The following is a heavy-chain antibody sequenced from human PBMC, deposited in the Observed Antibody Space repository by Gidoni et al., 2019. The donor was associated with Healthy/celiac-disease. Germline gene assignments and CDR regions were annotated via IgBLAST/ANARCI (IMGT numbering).Heavy chain of an antibody. CDR2: ISSSSSYI. V-gene: IGHV3-21*01. D-gene: IGHD6-19*01. CDR3: ARALQQWLFGPDYYYYGMDV. CDR1: GFTFSSYS. Sequence: EVQLVESGGGLVKPGGSLSLSCAASGFTFSSYSMNWVRQAPGKGLEWVSSISSSSSYIYYADSVKGRFTISRDNAKNSLYLQMNSLRAEDTAVYYCARALQQWLFGPDYYYYGMDVWGQGTTVTVSS. J-gene: IGHJ6*02.